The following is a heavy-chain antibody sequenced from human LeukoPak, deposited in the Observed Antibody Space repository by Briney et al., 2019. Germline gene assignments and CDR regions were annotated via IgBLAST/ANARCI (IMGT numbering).Heavy chain of an antibody. Sequence: PSETLSLTCTVSGGSISSSSYYWGWIRQPPGKGLEWIGSIYYSGSTYYNPSLKSRVTISVDTSKDQFSLKLSSVTAADTAVYYCARQAPSSSSWYEQWRYYYYYMDVWGKGTTVTISS. CDR3: ARQAPSSSSWYEQWRYYYYYMDV. CDR2: IYYSGST. V-gene: IGHV4-39*01. J-gene: IGHJ6*03. CDR1: GGSISSSSYY. D-gene: IGHD6-13*01.